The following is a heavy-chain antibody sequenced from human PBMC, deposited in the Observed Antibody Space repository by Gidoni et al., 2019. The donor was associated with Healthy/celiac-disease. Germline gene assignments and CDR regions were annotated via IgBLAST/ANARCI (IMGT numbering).Heavy chain of an antibody. D-gene: IGHD2-15*01. CDR1: GFTFADYA. V-gene: IGHV3-9*01. CDR3: AKVAFDCSGGSCYSGWFDP. CDR2: ISWNSGSI. Sequence: EVQLVESGGGLVQPGRSLRLSCAASGFTFADYAMHWVRQAPGKGLEWVSGISWNSGSIGYADSVKGRFTISRDNAKNSLYLQMNSLRAEDTALYYCAKVAFDCSGGSCYSGWFDPWGQGTLVTVSS. J-gene: IGHJ5*02.